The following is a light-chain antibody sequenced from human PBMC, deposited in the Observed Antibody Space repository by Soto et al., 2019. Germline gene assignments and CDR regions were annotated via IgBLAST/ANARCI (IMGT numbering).Light chain of an antibody. V-gene: IGLV1-40*01. J-gene: IGLJ1*01. CDR2: GNS. Sequence: QRVTISCTGSSSNIGAGYDVHWYQQLPGTAPKLLIYGNSNRPSGVPDRFSGSKSGTSASLAITGLQAEDEADYYCQSYDSSLSGYVFGTGTKVTVL. CDR1: SSNIGAGYD. CDR3: QSYDSSLSGYV.